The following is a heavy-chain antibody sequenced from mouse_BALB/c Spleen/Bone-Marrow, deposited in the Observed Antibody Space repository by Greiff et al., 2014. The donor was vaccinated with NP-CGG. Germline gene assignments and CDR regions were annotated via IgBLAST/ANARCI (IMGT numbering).Heavy chain of an antibody. V-gene: IGHV1-80*01. CDR3: ASRGDYSYAMDY. CDR1: GYAFSNYW. D-gene: IGHD1-1*01. CDR2: IYPGDTDI. Sequence: VQLQEPGAELVRPGSSVKISCKASGYAFSNYWMNWVKQRPGQGLEWIGQIYPGDTDIHYNGKFKGKATLTADKSSSTAYMQLSSLTSEDSAVYFCASRGDYSYAMDYWGQGTSVTVSS. J-gene: IGHJ4*01.